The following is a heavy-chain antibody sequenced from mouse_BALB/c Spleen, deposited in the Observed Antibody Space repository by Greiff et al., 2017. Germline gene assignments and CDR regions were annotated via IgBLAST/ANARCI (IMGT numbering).Heavy chain of an antibody. CDR3: ATRDGYYGGFAY. Sequence: EVQGVESGGGLVQPGGSLRLSCATSGFTFTDYYMSWVRQPPGKALEWLGFIRNKANGYTTEYSASVKGRFTISRDNSQSILYLQMNTLRAEDSATYYCATRDGYYGGFAYWGQGTLVTVSA. CDR1: GFTFTDYY. J-gene: IGHJ3*01. D-gene: IGHD2-3*01. CDR2: IRNKANGYTT. V-gene: IGHV7-3*02.